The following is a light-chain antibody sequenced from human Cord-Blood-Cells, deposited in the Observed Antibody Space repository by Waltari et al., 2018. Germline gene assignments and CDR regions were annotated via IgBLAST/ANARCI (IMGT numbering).Light chain of an antibody. CDR1: SSDVGSYNL. CDR3: CSYAGSSTFG. J-gene: IGLJ2*01. Sequence: QSALTQPASVSGSPGQSITISCTGTSSDVGSYNLVSWYQQHPGKAPKLMIYEGSKRPSGVSNRVSGSKSGNTASLTISRLQAEDEADYYCCSYAGSSTFGFGGGTKLTVL. V-gene: IGLV2-23*03. CDR2: EGS.